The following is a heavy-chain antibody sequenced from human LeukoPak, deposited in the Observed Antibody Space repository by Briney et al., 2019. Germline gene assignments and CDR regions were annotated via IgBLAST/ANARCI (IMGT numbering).Heavy chain of an antibody. V-gene: IGHV3-30*02. CDR1: GFTFSSFG. D-gene: IGHD2-2*01. CDR3: AKDKAPLLYTTSCAFDY. CDR2: IRFDGSDK. J-gene: IGHJ4*02. Sequence: GGSLGLSCTASGFTFSSFGMHWVRQAPGKGLEWVAFIRFDGSDKYYVDSVKGRFTISRDNSKSTLSLQMNSLRPEDTAVYYCAKDKAPLLYTTSCAFDYWGQGTLVTVSS.